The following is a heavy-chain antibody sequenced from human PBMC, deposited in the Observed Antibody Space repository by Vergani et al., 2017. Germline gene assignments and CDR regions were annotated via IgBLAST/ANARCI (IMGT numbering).Heavy chain of an antibody. J-gene: IGHJ4*02. V-gene: IGHV3-21*01. D-gene: IGHD6-19*01. CDR3: AGGVYSSGWSSIN. Sequence: EVQLVESGGGLVKPGGSLRLSCAASGFTFSSYSMNWVRQAPGKGLEWVASISSSISYIYYADSVKGRFTITIDNAKNSLYLQMNSLRAEDTAVYYCAGGVYSSGWSSINWGQGTLVTVSS. CDR1: GFTFSSYS. CDR2: ISSSISYI.